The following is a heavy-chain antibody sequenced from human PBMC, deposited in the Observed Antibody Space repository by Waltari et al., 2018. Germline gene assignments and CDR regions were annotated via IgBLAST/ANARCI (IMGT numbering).Heavy chain of an antibody. V-gene: IGHV4-34*01. D-gene: IGHD3-10*01. J-gene: IGHJ5*02. CDR2: INHSGST. CDR3: ARGFNLGRGGWFDP. CDR1: GGSFSGYY. Sequence: QVQLQQWGAGLLKPSETLSLTCAVYGGSFSGYYWNWNRQPPGKGLEWIGEINHSGSTNYSSSLKSRVTISADTSKNQFSLKLSSVTAADTAVYYCARGFNLGRGGWFDPWGQGTLVTVSS.